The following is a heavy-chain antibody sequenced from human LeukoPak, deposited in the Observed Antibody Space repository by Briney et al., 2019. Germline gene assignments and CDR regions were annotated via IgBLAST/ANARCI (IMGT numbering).Heavy chain of an antibody. J-gene: IGHJ4*02. CDR3: ARGYCTSTSCYGADFDY. Sequence: ASVKVSCKASGFTFTNYYMHWVRQAPGQGLEWMGIINPSSGTTTYAQKFQGRVTMTGDTSTSTVYMELSSLRSEDTAVYYCARGYCTSTSCYGADFDYWGQGTLVTVSS. D-gene: IGHD2-2*01. CDR2: INPSSGTT. V-gene: IGHV1-46*01. CDR1: GFTFTNYY.